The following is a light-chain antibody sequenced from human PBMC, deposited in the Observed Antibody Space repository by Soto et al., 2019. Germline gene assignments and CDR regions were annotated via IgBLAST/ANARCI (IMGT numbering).Light chain of an antibody. CDR3: QQYNDSFPYT. Sequence: DIQLTQSPSTLSASIGDRVTITCRASQSIGTWLAWYQQKPGTAPKLLIYKAYTLEGGVPSRCSGSRSGTEFTLTFSSLQPDDFATYYCQQYNDSFPYTFGQGTKLEIK. CDR2: KAY. CDR1: QSIGTW. J-gene: IGKJ2*01. V-gene: IGKV1-5*03.